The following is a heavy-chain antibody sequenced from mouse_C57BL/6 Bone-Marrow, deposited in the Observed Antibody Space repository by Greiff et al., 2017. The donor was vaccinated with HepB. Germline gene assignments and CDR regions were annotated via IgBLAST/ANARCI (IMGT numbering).Heavy chain of an antibody. CDR3: VRQKDYAFDY. J-gene: IGHJ2*01. V-gene: IGHV10-1*01. D-gene: IGHD2-4*01. Sequence: VKDRFTISRDDSESMLYLQMNNLKTEDTAMYYCVRQKDYAFDYWGQGTTLTVSS.